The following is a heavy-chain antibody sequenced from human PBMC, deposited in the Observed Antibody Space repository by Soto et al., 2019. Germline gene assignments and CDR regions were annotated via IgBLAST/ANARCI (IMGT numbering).Heavy chain of an antibody. CDR1: GGSFSGYY. D-gene: IGHD2-21*02. J-gene: IGHJ6*02. CDR3: ARGHVTDTILGARNYYYGMDV. Sequence: TLSLTCAVYGGSFSGYYWSWIRQPPGKGLEWIGEINHSGSTNYNPSLKSRVTISVDTSKNQFSLKLSSVTAADTAVYYCARGHVTDTILGARNYYYGMDVWGQGTTVTV. V-gene: IGHV4-34*01. CDR2: INHSGST.